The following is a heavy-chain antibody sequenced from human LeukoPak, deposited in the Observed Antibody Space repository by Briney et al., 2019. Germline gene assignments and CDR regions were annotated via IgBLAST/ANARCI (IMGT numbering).Heavy chain of an antibody. J-gene: IGHJ4*02. D-gene: IGHD2-2*01. CDR1: GFTFSSYS. CDR3: ARDRVPGRGYCSSTSCCPDY. V-gene: IGHV3-21*04. CDR2: ISSSSSYI. Sequence: GGSLRLSCTASGFTFSSYSMNWVRQAPGKGLEWVSSISSSSSYIYYADSVKGRFTISRDNAKNSLYLQMNSLRAEDTAVYYCARDRVPGRGYCSSTSCCPDYWGQGTLVTVSS.